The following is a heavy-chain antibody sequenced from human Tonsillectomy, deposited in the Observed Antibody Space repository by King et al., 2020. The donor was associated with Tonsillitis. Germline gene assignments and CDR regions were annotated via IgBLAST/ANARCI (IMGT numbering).Heavy chain of an antibody. D-gene: IGHD3-3*01. V-gene: IGHV3-43*02. CDR1: GFTFDDYA. J-gene: IGHJ6*03. Sequence: VQLVESGGGVVQPGGSLRLSCAASGFTFDDYAMHWVRQAPGKGLEWGSLISGDGGSKYYADSVKGRFTISRDNSKNSLYLQMNSLRTDDTALYYLAQSRSYYASWSGSQDYYYMDVWGKGTTVTVSS. CDR2: ISGDGGSK. CDR3: AQSRSYYASWSGSQDYYYMDV.